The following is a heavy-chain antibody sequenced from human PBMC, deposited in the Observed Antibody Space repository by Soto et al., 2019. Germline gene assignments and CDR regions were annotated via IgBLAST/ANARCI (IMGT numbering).Heavy chain of an antibody. Sequence: SETPSLTCTVSGGSISSYYWSWIRQPPGKGLEWIGYIYYSGSTNYNPSLKSRVTISVDTSKNQFSLKLSSVTAADTAVYYCAGVPSLQQKFDYWGQGTLVTVSS. D-gene: IGHD4-4*01. CDR3: AGVPSLQQKFDY. V-gene: IGHV4-59*01. CDR2: IYYSGST. CDR1: GGSISSYY. J-gene: IGHJ4*02.